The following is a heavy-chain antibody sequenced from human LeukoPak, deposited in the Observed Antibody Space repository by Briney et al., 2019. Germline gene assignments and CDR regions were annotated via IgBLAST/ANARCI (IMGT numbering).Heavy chain of an antibody. CDR2: INPNSGGT. CDR1: GYTFTGYY. V-gene: IGHV1-2*02. D-gene: IGHD3-10*02. CDR3: ARDLFSGAALSGYFDY. Sequence: ASVKVSCKASGYTFTGYYMHWVRQAPGQGLEWMGWINPNSGGTNYAQKFRGRVTMTRDTSISTAYMELSRLISDDTAVYYCARDLFSGAALSGYFDYWGQGTVVSVSS. J-gene: IGHJ4*02.